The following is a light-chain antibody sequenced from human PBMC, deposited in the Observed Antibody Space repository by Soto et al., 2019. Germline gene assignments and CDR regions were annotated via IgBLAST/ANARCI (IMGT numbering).Light chain of an antibody. Sequence: QSVLTQPPSASGTPGQRVTISCSGSSSNIGSNYVYWYQQLPGTAPKLLIYRNNQRPSGVPDRFSGSKSGTSASLAISGLRSEDEVDYYCAAWDDSLSGFYVFGTGTRSPS. CDR3: AAWDDSLSGFYV. CDR1: SSNIGSNY. J-gene: IGLJ1*01. V-gene: IGLV1-47*01. CDR2: RNN.